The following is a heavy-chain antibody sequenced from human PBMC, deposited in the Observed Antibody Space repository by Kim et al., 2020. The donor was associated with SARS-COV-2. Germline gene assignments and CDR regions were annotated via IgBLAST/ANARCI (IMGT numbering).Heavy chain of an antibody. CDR1: GFIFSHYA. V-gene: IGHV3-33*01. Sequence: GGSLRLSCAASGFIFSHYAMHWVRQAPGKGLEWVAVIWSDGSNKYYADSVKGRFTISRDNSNNTLYLQMNSLRAEDTAVYYCAREPNNSSYAMDVWGQGTTVTVSS. J-gene: IGHJ6*02. D-gene: IGHD6-6*01. CDR2: IWSDGSNK. CDR3: AREPNNSSYAMDV.